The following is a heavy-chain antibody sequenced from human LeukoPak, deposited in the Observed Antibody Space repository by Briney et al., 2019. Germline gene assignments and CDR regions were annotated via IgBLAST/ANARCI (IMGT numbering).Heavy chain of an antibody. J-gene: IGHJ6*02. CDR3: ARVLAGSYYYYYALDV. D-gene: IGHD6-19*01. CDR1: GFTFSTYS. V-gene: IGHV3-21*01. CDR2: ISSRNSYI. Sequence: KAGGSLILSCAASGFTFSTYSMHWVRQAPGKGLEWVSCISSRNSYIYYAESVKGRFTISRDDAKNSLYLQMNSLRAEDTAVYYCARVLAGSYYYYYALDVWGQGTTVTVSS.